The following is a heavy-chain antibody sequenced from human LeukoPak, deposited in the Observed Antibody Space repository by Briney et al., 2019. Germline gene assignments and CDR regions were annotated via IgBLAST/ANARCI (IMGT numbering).Heavy chain of an antibody. CDR1: AGSISAYY. J-gene: IGHJ2*01. Sequence: SETLSLTCTVSAGSISAYYWTWIRQPPRKGLEWIGYTSDSGSSNYKSSLKSRVSMSVDTSKRQFSLTLTSVTAADTAVYYCARIVRQDGGYLDLRGRGSLVTVSS. V-gene: IGHV4-59*08. CDR3: ARIVRQDGGYLDL. CDR2: TSDSGSS. D-gene: IGHD3-16*02.